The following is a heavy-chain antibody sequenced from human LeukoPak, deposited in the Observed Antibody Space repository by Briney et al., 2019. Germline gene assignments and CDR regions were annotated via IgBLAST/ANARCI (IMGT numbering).Heavy chain of an antibody. CDR1: GFTFSTYG. Sequence: GGSLRLSCVASGFTFSTYGMSWVRQAPGKGLEWVSAISGSGGSTYYADSVKGRFTISRGNSKNTLYLHMNSLRAEDTAVYFCAKGSKAVLFTRDHYMDVWGKGTTVTISS. J-gene: IGHJ6*03. D-gene: IGHD6-19*01. CDR3: AKGSKAVLFTRDHYMDV. V-gene: IGHV3-23*01. CDR2: ISGSGGST.